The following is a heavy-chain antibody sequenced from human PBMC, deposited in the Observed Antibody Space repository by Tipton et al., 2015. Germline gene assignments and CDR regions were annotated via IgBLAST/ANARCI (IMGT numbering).Heavy chain of an antibody. CDR1: GGSISSYY. Sequence: QLVQSGPEVKPSETLSLTCTISGGSISSYYWSWIRQPPGEGLEWIGYIYSSATTSYSSALRSRVTISVDTSKNQFSLNLRSVTAADTAVYFCAKTHGAYDWYLDHWGQGTLVTVSS. J-gene: IGHJ4*02. CDR3: AKTHGAYDWYLDH. V-gene: IGHV4-4*09. CDR2: IYSSATT. D-gene: IGHD5-12*01.